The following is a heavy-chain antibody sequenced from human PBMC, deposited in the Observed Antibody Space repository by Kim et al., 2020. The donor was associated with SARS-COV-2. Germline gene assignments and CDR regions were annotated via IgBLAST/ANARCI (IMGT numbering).Heavy chain of an antibody. Sequence: QKFQGRVTITADESTSTAYMELSSLRSEDPAVYYCASRQEGRLRWYYFDYWGQGTLVTVSS. D-gene: IGHD4-17*01. CDR3: ASRQEGRLRWYYFDY. J-gene: IGHJ4*02. V-gene: IGHV1-69*01.